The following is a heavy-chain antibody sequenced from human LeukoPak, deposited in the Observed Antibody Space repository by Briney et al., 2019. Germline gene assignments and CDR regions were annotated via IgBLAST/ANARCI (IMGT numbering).Heavy chain of an antibody. CDR2: IYPGDSDT. Sequence: GESLKISCKASGYSFANYWIGWVRQMPGKGLEWMGIIYPGDSDTRYSPSFQGQVIISADKSISTAYLQWSSLKASDTAMYYCARHPSHYYDSSGYLAPFDYWGQGTLVTVSS. V-gene: IGHV5-51*01. J-gene: IGHJ4*02. D-gene: IGHD3-22*01. CDR1: GYSFANYW. CDR3: ARHPSHYYDSSGYLAPFDY.